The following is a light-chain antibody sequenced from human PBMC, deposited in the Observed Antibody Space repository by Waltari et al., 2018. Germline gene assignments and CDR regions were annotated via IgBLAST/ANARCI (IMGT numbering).Light chain of an antibody. J-gene: IGKJ2*03. CDR1: QGLSNW. CDR3: QQHDNSPYS. CDR2: SAS. Sequence: DIQMTQPPSSLSASVGDRVTITCRASQGLSNWLAWYQQKPGKAPNLLIYSASNWETGVPSRCSGSGSGTDLTLTISSLQPEDIATYYCQQHDNSPYSFGQGTKVEIK. V-gene: IGKV1-33*01.